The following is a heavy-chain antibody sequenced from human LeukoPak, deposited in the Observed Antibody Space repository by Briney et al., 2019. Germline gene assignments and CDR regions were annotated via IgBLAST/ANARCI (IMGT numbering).Heavy chain of an antibody. CDR1: GGSISNYY. Sequence: SETLSLTCTVSGGSISNYYWSWIRQPPGMGLEWIGNIYYSGSTNYNPSLKSRVTISVETSKNQFSLKLSSVTAADTAVYYCARRSDSGSWYFDLWGRGTLVTVSS. CDR2: IYYSGST. CDR3: ARRSDSGSWYFDL. J-gene: IGHJ2*01. D-gene: IGHD6-6*01. V-gene: IGHV4-59*01.